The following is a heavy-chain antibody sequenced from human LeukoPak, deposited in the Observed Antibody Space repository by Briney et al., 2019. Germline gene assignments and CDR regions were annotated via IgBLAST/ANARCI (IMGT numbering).Heavy chain of an antibody. D-gene: IGHD5-24*01. J-gene: IGHJ4*02. CDR3: ARGDGYNTVIDY. V-gene: IGHV1-46*01. Sequence: GASVKVSCKASGYTFTSYFLHWVRQAPGQGLEWMAIINPSGGTTAYAQKFQGRVTMTRDTSTSTVYMELSSLRSEDTAVYYCARGDGYNTVIDYWGQGTLVTVSS. CDR2: INPSGGTT. CDR1: GYTFTSYF.